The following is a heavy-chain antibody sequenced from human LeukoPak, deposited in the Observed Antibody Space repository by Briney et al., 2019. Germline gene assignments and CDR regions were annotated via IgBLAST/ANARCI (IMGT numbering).Heavy chain of an antibody. J-gene: IGHJ4*02. CDR2: IIPVFGTT. Sequence: ASVRVSCKASGGTFSAYSINWVRQAPGQGLGWIGGIIPVFGTTNYIQKFQGRVTITTDESTGTAYMELRGLRSEDTAVYYCARGKDTVTATHLDHWGQGTLVTVSS. CDR3: ARGKDTVTATHLDH. D-gene: IGHD2-21*02. V-gene: IGHV1-69*05. CDR1: GGTFSAYS.